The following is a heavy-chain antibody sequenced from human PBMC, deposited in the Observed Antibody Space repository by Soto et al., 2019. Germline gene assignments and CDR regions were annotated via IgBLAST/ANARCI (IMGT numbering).Heavy chain of an antibody. V-gene: IGHV3-48*02. CDR1: GFTFSSYS. CDR3: ARGPSFPVFGWFDP. D-gene: IGHD3-3*01. J-gene: IGHJ5*02. Sequence: GGSLRLSCAASGFTFSSYSMNWVRQAPGKGLEWVSYISSSSSTIYYADSVKGRFTISRDNAKNSLYLQMNSLRDEDTAVYYCARGPSFPVFGWFDPWGQGTLVTVSS. CDR2: ISSSSSTI.